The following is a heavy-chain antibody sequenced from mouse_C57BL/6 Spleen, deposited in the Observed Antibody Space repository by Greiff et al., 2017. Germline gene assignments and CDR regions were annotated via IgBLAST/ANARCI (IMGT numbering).Heavy chain of an antibody. J-gene: IGHJ2*01. Sequence: QVQLQQPGAGLVKPGASVKMSCKASGYTFTSYWITWVKQRPGQGLEWIGDIYPGSGSTNYNEKFKSKATLTVDTSSSTAYMQLSSLTSEDSAVYYCARWDYYGSSYVYWGQGTTLTVSS. D-gene: IGHD1-1*01. CDR3: ARWDYYGSSYVY. V-gene: IGHV1-55*01. CDR1: GYTFTSYW. CDR2: IYPGSGST.